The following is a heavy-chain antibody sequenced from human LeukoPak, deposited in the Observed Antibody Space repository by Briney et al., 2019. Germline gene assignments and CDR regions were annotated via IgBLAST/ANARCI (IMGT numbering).Heavy chain of an antibody. V-gene: IGHV3-9*01. CDR3: AKDIGSGSYYIGRFDY. J-gene: IGHJ4*02. Sequence: GRSLRLSCAASGFTFDDYAIHWVRQAPGKGLEWVSGTSWNSGSIGYADSVKGRFTISRDNAKNSLYLQMNSLRAEDTALYYCAKDIGSGSYYIGRFDYWGQGTLVTVSS. D-gene: IGHD1-26*01. CDR2: TSWNSGSI. CDR1: GFTFDDYA.